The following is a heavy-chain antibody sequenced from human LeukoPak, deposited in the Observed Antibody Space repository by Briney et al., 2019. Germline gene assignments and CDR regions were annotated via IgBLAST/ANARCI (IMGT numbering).Heavy chain of an antibody. CDR3: AKGGGSSCYSPSDY. CDR1: GFTFSSYA. CDR2: ISGSGTDT. J-gene: IGHJ4*02. V-gene: IGHV3-23*01. Sequence: GGSLRLSCAASGFTFSSYAMSWVRQAPGKGLEWVSAISGSGTDTFYANSVKGRFTISRDNPKNALYLQMNSLRAEDTAVYYCAKGGGSSCYSPSDYWGQGTLVTVSS. D-gene: IGHD2-15*01.